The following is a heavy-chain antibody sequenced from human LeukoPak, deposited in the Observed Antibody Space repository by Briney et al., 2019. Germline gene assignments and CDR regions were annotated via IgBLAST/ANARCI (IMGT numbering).Heavy chain of an antibody. V-gene: IGHV3-23*01. J-gene: IGHJ4*02. D-gene: IGHD4-17*01. Sequence: GGSLRLSCAASAFTFSNYAMGWVRQAPGKGLEWVSAISGSGGSTYYADSVKGRFTISRDNAKNSLYLQMNSLRAEDTAVYYCARDSTLTTVTARVGPSDYWGQGTLVTVSS. CDR2: ISGSGGST. CDR1: AFTFSNYA. CDR3: ARDSTLTTVTARVGPSDY.